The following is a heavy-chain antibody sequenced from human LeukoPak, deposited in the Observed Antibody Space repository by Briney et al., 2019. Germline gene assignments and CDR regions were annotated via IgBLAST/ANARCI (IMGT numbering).Heavy chain of an antibody. D-gene: IGHD6-13*01. CDR3: ARILSSSHAFDI. Sequence: PGGSLRLSCAASGFTFISSDMNWVRQAPGKGLEWVAFISSNSRNTHYADSLKGRFTISRDNAKNSLYLQMNSLRAEDTAVYYCARILSSSHAFDIWGQGTMVTVSP. J-gene: IGHJ3*02. CDR1: GFTFISSD. CDR2: ISSNSRNT. V-gene: IGHV3-21*01.